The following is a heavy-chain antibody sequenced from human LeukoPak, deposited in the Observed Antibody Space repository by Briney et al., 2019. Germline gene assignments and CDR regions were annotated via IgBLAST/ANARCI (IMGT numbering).Heavy chain of an antibody. CDR3: ARAHCSGGSCYGNYYYYYGMDV. Sequence: GGSLRLSCAASGFTFSSYGMHWVRQAPGKGLEWVAVIWHDGSNKYHADSVKGRFTISRDNSKNTLYLQMNSLRVEDTAVYYCARAHCSGGSCYGNYYYYYGMDVWGQGTTVTVSS. CDR1: GFTFSSYG. CDR2: IWHDGSNK. D-gene: IGHD2-15*01. J-gene: IGHJ6*02. V-gene: IGHV3-33*01.